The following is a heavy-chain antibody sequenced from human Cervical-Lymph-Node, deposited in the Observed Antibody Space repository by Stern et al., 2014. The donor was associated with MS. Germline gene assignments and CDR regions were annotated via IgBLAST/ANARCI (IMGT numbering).Heavy chain of an antibody. V-gene: IGHV3-53*01. CDR3: ARDTSSPERSDW. CDR2: ITNVGST. D-gene: IGHD1-1*01. J-gene: IGHJ4*02. CDR1: GFTVSRDY. Sequence: EVQLEESGGGVIQPGGSLRLSCTASGFTVSRDYMTWVRPAPWQGLEWVSLITNVGSTFYTDSVKGRFTISRDDSKNTVYLHMTSLRAEDTAMYYCARDTSSPERSDWWGQGTLVTVSS.